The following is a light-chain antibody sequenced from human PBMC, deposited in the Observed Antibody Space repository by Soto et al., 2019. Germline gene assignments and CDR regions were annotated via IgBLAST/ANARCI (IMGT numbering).Light chain of an antibody. V-gene: IGKV3-20*01. CDR1: QSVTSTY. CDR3: QQHGSLPWT. CDR2: SAS. J-gene: IGKJ2*01. Sequence: EIVLTQFPGTLSSSPGEIATLSCTASQSVTSTYLTWYQQKPGQAPRLLLHSASSRPTGIPEGFSGSGSGTEFTLTISRLEPDGCAVYYCQQHGSLPWTFGQGTKLEIK.